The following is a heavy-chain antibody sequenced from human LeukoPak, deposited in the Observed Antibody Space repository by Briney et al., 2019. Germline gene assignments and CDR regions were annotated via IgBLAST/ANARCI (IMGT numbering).Heavy chain of an antibody. V-gene: IGHV1-69*13. CDR2: IIPIFGTT. J-gene: IGHJ4*02. Sequence: SVKVSCKTSGGTFSSYAISWVRQAPGQGLEWMGGIIPIFGTTNYARKLQGRVTITADESTSTSYMELSSLTSEDTAVYYCARGVRNSGSYYIDYWGQGTQVTVSS. CDR3: ARGVRNSGSYYIDY. D-gene: IGHD1-26*01. CDR1: GGTFSSYA.